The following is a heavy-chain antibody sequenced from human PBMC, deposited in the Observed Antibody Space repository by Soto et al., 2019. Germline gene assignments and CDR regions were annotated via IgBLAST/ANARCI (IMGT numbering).Heavy chain of an antibody. CDR1: GLTFSSYW. V-gene: IGHV3-7*03. Sequence: PGGSLRLSCAASGLTFSSYWMSWVRQAPGKGLEWVANIKQDGSEKYYVDSVKGRFTISRDNAKNSLYLQMNSLRAEDTAVYYCARMGGYCTNGVCYRPQKFYGMDVWGQGTTVTVSS. CDR3: ARMGGYCTNGVCYRPQKFYGMDV. D-gene: IGHD2-8*01. CDR2: IKQDGSEK. J-gene: IGHJ6*02.